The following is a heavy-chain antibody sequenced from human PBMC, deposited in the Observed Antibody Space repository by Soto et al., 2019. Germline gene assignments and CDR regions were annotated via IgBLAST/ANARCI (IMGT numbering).Heavy chain of an antibody. D-gene: IGHD1-26*01. CDR2: ISGSGGST. CDR1: GFTFSSYA. J-gene: IGHJ4*02. V-gene: IGHV3-23*01. CDR3: AKDPVGATDRFDY. Sequence: EVQLLESGGGLVQPGGSLRLSCAASGFTFSSYAMSWVRQAPGKGLEWVSAISGSGGSTYYADSVKGRFTISRDNSKNPLYLQMNSLRAEDTAVYYCAKDPVGATDRFDYWGQGTLVTVSS.